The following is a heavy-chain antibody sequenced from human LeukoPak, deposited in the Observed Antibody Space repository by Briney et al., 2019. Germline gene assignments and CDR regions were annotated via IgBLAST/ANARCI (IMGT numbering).Heavy chain of an antibody. J-gene: IGHJ4*02. CDR1: GGFISDHY. Sequence: PSETLSLTCTVSGGFISDHYWAWIRQPPGKGLEWIGYIYTSGTTNYSPSLRSRVTISVNTAKNQFSLKLSSVTAADTALYYCARDSEGRRAFELWGQGTVVTVSS. CDR3: ARDSEGRRAFEL. V-gene: IGHV4-59*11. CDR2: IYTSGTT. D-gene: IGHD3-3*02.